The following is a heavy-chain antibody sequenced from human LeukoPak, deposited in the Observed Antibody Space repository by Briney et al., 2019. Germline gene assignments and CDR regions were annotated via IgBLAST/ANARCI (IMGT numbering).Heavy chain of an antibody. CDR1: GGTFSSYA. CDR3: ARVGLRFLEWLFIDY. D-gene: IGHD3-3*01. J-gene: IGHJ4*02. CDR2: IIPIFGTA. Sequence: SVKVSCKASGGTFSSYAISWVRQAPGQGLEWMGGIIPIFGTANYAQKFQGRVTITMDESTSTAYMELSSLRSEDTAVYYCARVGLRFLEWLFIDYWGQGTLVTVSS. V-gene: IGHV1-69*05.